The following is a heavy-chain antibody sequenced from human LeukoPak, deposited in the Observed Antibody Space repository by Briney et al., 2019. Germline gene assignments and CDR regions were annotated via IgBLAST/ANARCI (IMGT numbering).Heavy chain of an antibody. CDR3: IREVQVRASASLGL. V-gene: IGHV3-74*01. J-gene: IGHJ4*01. D-gene: IGHD3-16*01. CDR2: MNSGGTTT. Sequence: GGSLGLSCAASGFSISGYWMHWVRQAAGEGLVWVSRMNSGGTTTNYADSVKGRFTISRDNVDNTLHLQMNSLRVEDTAVYYCIREVQVRASASLGLWGQGTLVTVSS. CDR1: GFSISGYW.